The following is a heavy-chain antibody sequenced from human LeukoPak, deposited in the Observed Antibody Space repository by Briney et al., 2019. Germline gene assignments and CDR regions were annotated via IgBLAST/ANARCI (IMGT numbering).Heavy chain of an antibody. CDR1: GGSISSSSYY. Sequence: PSETLSLTXTVSGGSISSSSYYWGWIRQPPGKGLEWIGSIYDGGSTYYNPSLKSRGTISVDTSKNQFSFKLSPVTSADTAVYYCARQGKYCSGGSCYENWYFDLWGRGTLVTVSS. J-gene: IGHJ2*01. CDR3: ARQGKYCSGGSCYENWYFDL. V-gene: IGHV4-39*01. CDR2: IYDGGST. D-gene: IGHD2-15*01.